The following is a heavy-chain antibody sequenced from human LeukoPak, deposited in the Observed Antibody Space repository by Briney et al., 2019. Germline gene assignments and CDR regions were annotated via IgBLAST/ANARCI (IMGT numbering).Heavy chain of an antibody. D-gene: IGHD3-22*01. V-gene: IGHV1-69*13. CDR3: ARSRKYYYGSSGYYP. J-gene: IGHJ5*02. Sequence: SVKVSCKASGGTFSSYAISWVRQAPGQGLEWMGGIIPIFGTANYAQKFQGRVTITADESTSTAYMELSSLRSEDTAVYYCARSRKYYYGSSGYYPWGQGTLVTVSS. CDR2: IIPIFGTA. CDR1: GGTFSSYA.